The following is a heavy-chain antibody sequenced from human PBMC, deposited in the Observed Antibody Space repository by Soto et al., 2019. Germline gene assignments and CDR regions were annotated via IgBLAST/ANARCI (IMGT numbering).Heavy chain of an antibody. CDR2: ISGSGGST. D-gene: IGHD3-3*01. J-gene: IGHJ6*02. CDR1: GFTFSSYA. V-gene: IGHV3-23*01. Sequence: EVQLLESGGGLVQPGGSLRLSCAASGFTFSSYAMSWVRQAPGKGLEWVSAISGSGGSTYYADSVKGRFTISRDNSKNALYLQMNSLRAEDTAVYYCAKDQRDYDFWSGYWLWGQGTTVTVSS. CDR3: AKDQRDYDFWSGYWL.